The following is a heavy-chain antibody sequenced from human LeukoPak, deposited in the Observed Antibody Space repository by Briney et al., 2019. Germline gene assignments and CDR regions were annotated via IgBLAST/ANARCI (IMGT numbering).Heavy chain of an antibody. V-gene: IGHV3-53*01. D-gene: IGHD3-22*01. CDR2: IYSGGTA. Sequence: GGSLRLSCPASGFTVSTNHMSWARQAPGKGLVWVSIIYSGGTAYYADSVKGRFTISRDNSKNTVYLQMNSLRAEDTAVYYCAIYYDSTGPRPGGLDYWGQGTLVTVSS. CDR3: AIYYDSTGPRPGGLDY. J-gene: IGHJ4*02. CDR1: GFTVSTNH.